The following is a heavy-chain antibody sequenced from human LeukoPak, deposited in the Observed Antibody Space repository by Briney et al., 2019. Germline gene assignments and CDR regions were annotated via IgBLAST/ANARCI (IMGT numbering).Heavy chain of an antibody. CDR3: ARGGPAAGRFDY. CDR1: GFTFSGYW. J-gene: IGHJ4*02. D-gene: IGHD6-13*01. V-gene: IGHV3-7*01. Sequence: GGSLRLSCAASGFTFSGYWMSWVRQAPGKGLEWVANIKQDGSEKYYVDSVKGRFTISRDNSKNTLYLQMNSLRAEDTAVYYCARGGPAAGRFDYWGQGTLVTVSS. CDR2: IKQDGSEK.